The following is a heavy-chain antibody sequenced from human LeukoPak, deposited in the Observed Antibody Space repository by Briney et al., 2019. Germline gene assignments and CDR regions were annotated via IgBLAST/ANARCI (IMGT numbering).Heavy chain of an antibody. D-gene: IGHD2-8*02. Sequence: GGSLRLSCAASGFTFSNYAMNWVRQAPGRGLEWVSTISGSGGSTYYADSVKGRFTISRDNSKNTVYLQMNSLRAEDTAVYFCAIDAATSGRFDYWGQGNLVTVSS. CDR1: GFTFSNYA. CDR2: ISGSGGST. CDR3: AIDAATSGRFDY. V-gene: IGHV3-23*01. J-gene: IGHJ4*02.